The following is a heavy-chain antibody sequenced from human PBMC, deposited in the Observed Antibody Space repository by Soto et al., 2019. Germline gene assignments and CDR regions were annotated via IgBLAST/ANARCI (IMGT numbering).Heavy chain of an antibody. J-gene: IGHJ3*02. CDR1: EFLLRRHW. CDR3: VREALWFGRDDAFDI. CDR2: IDRDGNEK. D-gene: IGHD3-10*01. V-gene: IGHV3-7*04. Sequence: GSLRLSCAASEFLLRRHWMTWVRQAPGKGLEWVANIDRDGNEKFYVDSVKGRFTISRDNDKNSLYLQMNSLRAEDTAVYYCVREALWFGRDDAFDIWGQGTMVTVSS.